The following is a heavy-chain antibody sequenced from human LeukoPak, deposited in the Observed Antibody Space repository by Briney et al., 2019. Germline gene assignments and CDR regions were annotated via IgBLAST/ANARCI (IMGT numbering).Heavy chain of an antibody. V-gene: IGHV3-9*01. CDR2: ISWNSGSI. CDR1: GFTFDDYA. Sequence: GGSPRLSCAASGFTFDDYAMHWVRQAPGKGLEWVSGISWNSGSIGYADSVKGRFTISRDNAKNSLYLQMNSLRAEDTALYYCAKDGIAAAGHFYYYYYMDVWGKGTTVTVSS. CDR3: AKDGIAAAGHFYYYYYMDV. J-gene: IGHJ6*03. D-gene: IGHD6-13*01.